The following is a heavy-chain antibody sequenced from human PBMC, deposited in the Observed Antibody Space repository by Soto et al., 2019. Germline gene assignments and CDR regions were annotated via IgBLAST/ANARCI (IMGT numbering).Heavy chain of an antibody. CDR3: ARDFSPIDY. V-gene: IGHV3-48*04. CDR1: GFTFSSYA. Sequence: GGSLRLSCAASGFTFSSYAMSWVRQAPGKGLEWVSYISSSSSTIYYADSVKGRFTISRDNAKNSLYLQMNSLRAEDTAVYYCARDFSPIDYWGQGTLVTVSS. CDR2: ISSSSSTI. J-gene: IGHJ4*02.